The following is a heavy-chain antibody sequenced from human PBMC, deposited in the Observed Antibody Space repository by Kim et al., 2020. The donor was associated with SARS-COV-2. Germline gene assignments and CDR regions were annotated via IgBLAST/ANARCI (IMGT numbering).Heavy chain of an antibody. CDR1: GGSFSGYY. CDR3: ARGLLMGVGELGRDY. J-gene: IGHJ4*02. Sequence: SETLSLTCAVYGGSFSGYYWSWIRQPPGKGLEWIGEINHSGSTNYNPSLKSRVTISVDTSKNQFSLKLSSVTAADTAVYYCARGLLMGVGELGRDYWGQGTLVTVSS. D-gene: IGHD3-10*01. CDR2: INHSGST. V-gene: IGHV4-34*01.